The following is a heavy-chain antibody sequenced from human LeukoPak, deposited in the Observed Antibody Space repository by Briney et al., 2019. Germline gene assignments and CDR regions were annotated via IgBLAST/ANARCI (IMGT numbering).Heavy chain of an antibody. CDR1: GYTFTSYY. Sequence: ASVKVSCEASGYTFTSYYIHWVRQAPGQGLEWMGIIDPSGGSTNYAQKFQGRVTMTRDTSTSTVYMELSSLRSEDTAVYYCARESGGNPATSEDYWGQGTLVTVSS. CDR2: IDPSGGST. V-gene: IGHV1-46*01. J-gene: IGHJ4*02. D-gene: IGHD4-23*01. CDR3: ARESGGNPATSEDY.